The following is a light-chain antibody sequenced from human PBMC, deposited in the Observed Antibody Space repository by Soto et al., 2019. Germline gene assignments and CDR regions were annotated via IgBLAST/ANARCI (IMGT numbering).Light chain of an antibody. CDR1: QSVSSY. CDR3: QQSYSTPLT. V-gene: IGKV1-39*01. J-gene: IGKJ4*01. CDR2: AAS. Sequence: DLQMTQSPSSLSASVGDRVTITCRASQSVSSYLNWYQQKPGKAPKLLFYAASSLQSGVPSRFSGSGSGTDFTLTISSLQPEDFATYSCQQSYSTPLTFGGGTKVEIK.